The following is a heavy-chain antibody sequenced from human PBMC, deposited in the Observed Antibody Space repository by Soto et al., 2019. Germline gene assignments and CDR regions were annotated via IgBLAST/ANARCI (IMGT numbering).Heavy chain of an antibody. V-gene: IGHV3-23*01. J-gene: IGHJ4*02. CDR1: GFTFSNYA. CDR2: ISGGGGIT. D-gene: IGHD3-22*01. Sequence: VGSLRLSCAASGFTFSNYAMSWVRRAPGKGLECVSVISGGGGITYHADSVKGRFTISRDNSKNTLYLQMNSLRAEDTAVYYCAKDLGDSSPVGFDYWGQGTLVTVSS. CDR3: AKDLGDSSPVGFDY.